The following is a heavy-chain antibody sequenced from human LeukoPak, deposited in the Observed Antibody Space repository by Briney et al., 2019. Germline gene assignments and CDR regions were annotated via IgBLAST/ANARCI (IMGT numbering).Heavy chain of an antibody. V-gene: IGHV1-18*01. J-gene: IGHJ6*03. CDR3: ARAGGYSYGPTPYYYYMDV. CDR2: ISAYNGNT. D-gene: IGHD5-18*01. CDR1: GYTFTSYG. Sequence: GASVKVSCKASGYTFTSYGISWVRQAPGQGLEWMGWISAYNGNTNYAQKLQGRVTLTTDTSTSTAYMELRSLRSDDTAVYYCARAGGYSYGPTPYYYYMDVWGKGTTVTVSS.